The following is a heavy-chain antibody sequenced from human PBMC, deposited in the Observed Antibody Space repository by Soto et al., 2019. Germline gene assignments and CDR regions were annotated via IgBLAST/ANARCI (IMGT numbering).Heavy chain of an antibody. J-gene: IGHJ4*02. CDR1: GYTFTSYN. V-gene: IGHV1-3*04. D-gene: IGHD4-17*01. CDR3: ARVGDYGDFYFAY. CDR2: INTGNDNT. Sequence: QVHLVQSGPEVKKPGASVKVACKASGYTFTSYNMHWVRQAPGQGLEWMGWINTGNDNTKYSQKFHCRVTFSRDTSASTVYMDLSSLRADDTAVYYCARVGDYGDFYFAYWGQGTLVTVSS.